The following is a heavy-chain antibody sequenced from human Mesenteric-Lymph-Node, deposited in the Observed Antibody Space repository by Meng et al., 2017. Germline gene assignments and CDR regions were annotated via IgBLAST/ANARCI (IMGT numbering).Heavy chain of an antibody. Sequence: LSLICAASGFTFGSYEMNWVRQAPGKGLEWVSYIGTSGSSIYYADSVKGRFTISRDNAKNALYLQMNSLRAEDTGVYYCTRDFSPYSEWGHFDDWGQGTLVTVSS. J-gene: IGHJ4*01. V-gene: IGHV3-48*03. CDR2: IGTSGSSI. CDR3: TRDFSPYSEWGHFDD. CDR1: GFTFGSYE. D-gene: IGHD1-26*01.